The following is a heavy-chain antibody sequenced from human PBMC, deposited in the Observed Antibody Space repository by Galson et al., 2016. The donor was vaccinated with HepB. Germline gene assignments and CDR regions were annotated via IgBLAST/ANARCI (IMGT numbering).Heavy chain of an antibody. CDR2: IYHSGRT. J-gene: IGHJ5*02. Sequence: SETLSLTCAVSGGSISNNNWWSWVRQPPGKGLEWIGEIYHSGRTNYNPPLKSRVTISVDKSKNQLSLNLTSVTAADTAVYYCARDVAVIPPPATERLGNWFDPWGQGTLVTVSS. CDR3: ARDVAVIPPPATERLGNWFDP. D-gene: IGHD1-1*01. V-gene: IGHV4-4*02. CDR1: GGSISNNNW.